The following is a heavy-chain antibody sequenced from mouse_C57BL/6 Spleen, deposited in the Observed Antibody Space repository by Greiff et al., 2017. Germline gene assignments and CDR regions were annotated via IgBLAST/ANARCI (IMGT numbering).Heavy chain of an antibody. D-gene: IGHD2-3*01. Sequence: VQRVESGAELVRPGTSVKMSCKASGYTFTNYWIGWAKQRPGHGLEWIGDIYPGGGYTNYNEKFKGKATLTADKSSSTAYMQFSSLTSEDSAIYYCARWDGRDYAMDYWGQGTSVTVSS. V-gene: IGHV1-63*01. J-gene: IGHJ4*01. CDR2: IYPGGGYT. CDR3: ARWDGRDYAMDY. CDR1: GYTFTNYW.